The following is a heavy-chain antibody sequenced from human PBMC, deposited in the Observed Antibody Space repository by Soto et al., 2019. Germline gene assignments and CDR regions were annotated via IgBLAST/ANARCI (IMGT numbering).Heavy chain of an antibody. V-gene: IGHV3-23*01. J-gene: IGHJ4*02. D-gene: IGHD2-15*01. CDR2: IGSGGDGI. CDR3: ARLRLTGYFDY. CDR1: GFTFSIFA. Sequence: GGSLRLSCAASGFTFSIFAMKWVRQAPGKGLEWVSVIGSGGDGIHYADSVKGRFTISRDNAMNSLYLQMNSLRAEDTAVYYCARLRLTGYFDYWGQGTLVTVSS.